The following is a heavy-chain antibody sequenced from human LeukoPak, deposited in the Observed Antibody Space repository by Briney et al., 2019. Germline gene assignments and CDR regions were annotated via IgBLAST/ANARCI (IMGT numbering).Heavy chain of an antibody. D-gene: IGHD3-10*01. Sequence: GGSLRLSCAASGFTFSSYAMHWVRQAPGKGLGWVAVISYDGSNKYYADSVKGRFTISRDNSKNTLYLQMNGLRAEDTAVYYCARGSLLWFGELSLLDYWGQGTLVTVSS. CDR1: GFTFSSYA. V-gene: IGHV3-30*04. CDR2: ISYDGSNK. J-gene: IGHJ4*02. CDR3: ARGSLLWFGELSLLDY.